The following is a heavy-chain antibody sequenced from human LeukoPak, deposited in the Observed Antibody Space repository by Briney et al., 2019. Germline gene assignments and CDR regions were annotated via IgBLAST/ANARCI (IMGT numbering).Heavy chain of an antibody. D-gene: IGHD3-10*01. Sequence: SETLSLTCAVYGGSFSGYYWSWIHQPPGKGLEWIGEINHSVSTNYNPSLKSRVTISVDTSKNQFSLKLRSVTAADTAVYYCARGRGITMVRGVNDYWGQGTLVTVSS. J-gene: IGHJ4*02. CDR1: GGSFSGYY. CDR3: ARGRGITMVRGVNDY. CDR2: INHSVST. V-gene: IGHV4-34*01.